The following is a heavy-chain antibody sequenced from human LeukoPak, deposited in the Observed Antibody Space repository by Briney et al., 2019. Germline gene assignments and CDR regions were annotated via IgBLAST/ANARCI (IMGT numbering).Heavy chain of an antibody. V-gene: IGHV1-2*02. CDR2: INPNSGGT. D-gene: IGHD2-21*02. J-gene: IGHJ4*02. Sequence: ASVKVSCKASGGTFSSYAISWVRQAPGQGLEWMGWINPNSGGTNYAQKFQGRVTMTRDTSISTAYMELSRLRSDDTAVYYCARICGGDCYPDYWGQGTLVTVSS. CDR1: GGTFSSYA. CDR3: ARICGGDCYPDY.